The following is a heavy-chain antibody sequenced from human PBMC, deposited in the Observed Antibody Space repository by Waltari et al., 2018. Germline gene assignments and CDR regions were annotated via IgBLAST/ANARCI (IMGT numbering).Heavy chain of an antibody. V-gene: IGHV1-18*01. D-gene: IGHD3-22*01. CDR1: GYTFTSYG. Sequence: QVQLVQSGAEVKKPGASVKVSCKASGYTFTSYGISWVRQAPGQGLEWMGWISAYNGNTNYAQKLQGRVTMTTDTSTSTAYMELRSLRSDDTAVYYCARDRDYYDSSGYALFDYWGQGTLVTVSS. CDR2: ISAYNGNT. CDR3: ARDRDYYDSSGYALFDY. J-gene: IGHJ4*02.